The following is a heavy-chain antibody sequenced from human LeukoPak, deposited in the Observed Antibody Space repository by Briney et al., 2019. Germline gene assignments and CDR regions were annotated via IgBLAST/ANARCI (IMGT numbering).Heavy chain of an antibody. D-gene: IGHD6-19*01. CDR1: GFAFGDYA. J-gene: IGHJ6*02. Sequence: GRSLRLSCAASGFAFGDYAMHWVRQAPGKGLEWVSGISSNTGTIGYADSVKGRFTISRDNAKNSLYLQMNSLRAEDTALYYCAQGDRGSGWYPSGYYYGMDVWGQGTTVTVPS. V-gene: IGHV3-9*01. CDR3: AQGDRGSGWYPSGYYYGMDV. CDR2: ISSNTGTI.